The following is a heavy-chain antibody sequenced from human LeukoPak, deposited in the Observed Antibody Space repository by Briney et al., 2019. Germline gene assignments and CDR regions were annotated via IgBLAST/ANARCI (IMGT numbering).Heavy chain of an antibody. J-gene: IGHJ4*02. CDR3: AREGYAGPNRGNQPQPFDY. CDR2: INSDGSST. Sequence: PGGSLRLSCAASGFTFSSYWMHWVRQAPGKGLVWFSRINSDGSSTSYADSVKGRFTISRDNAKNTLYLQMNSLRAEDTAVYYCAREGYAGPNRGNQPQPFDYWGQGTLVTVSS. D-gene: IGHD2-15*01. V-gene: IGHV3-74*01. CDR1: GFTFSSYW.